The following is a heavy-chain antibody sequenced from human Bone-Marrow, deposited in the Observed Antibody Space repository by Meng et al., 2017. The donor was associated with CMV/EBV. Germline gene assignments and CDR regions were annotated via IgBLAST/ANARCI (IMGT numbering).Heavy chain of an antibody. CDR2: MNPNSGNT. D-gene: IGHD2-15*01. V-gene: IGHV1-8*01. Sequence: ASVKVSCKASGYTFTSYDINWVRQANGQGLEWMGWMNPNSGNTGYAQKFQGRVTMTRNTSISTTYMELSSQKSEDTAAYYCARWVVAECYYYYVMDVWGQGTTVTVSS. CDR3: ARWVVAECYYYYVMDV. J-gene: IGHJ6*02. CDR1: GYTFTSYD.